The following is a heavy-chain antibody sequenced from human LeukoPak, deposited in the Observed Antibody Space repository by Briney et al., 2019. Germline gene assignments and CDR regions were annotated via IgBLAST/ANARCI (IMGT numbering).Heavy chain of an antibody. CDR2: IYSSGST. CDR3: AGVGGGGYYYYGMDV. Sequence: SETLSLTCTVSAGSISSYYWSWIRQPPGKGLEWIGYIYSSGSTNYNPSLKSRVTISVGTSKNQFSLKLSSVTAADTAVYYCAGVGGGGYYYYGMDVWGQGTTVTVSS. CDR1: AGSISSYY. J-gene: IGHJ6*02. V-gene: IGHV4-59*01. D-gene: IGHD3-10*01.